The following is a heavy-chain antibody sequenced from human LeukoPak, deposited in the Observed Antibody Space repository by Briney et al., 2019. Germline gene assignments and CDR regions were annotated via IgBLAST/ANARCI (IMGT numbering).Heavy chain of an antibody. CDR3: ARHIFSDGSPFDS. CDR1: GDSITNNH. Sequence: SETLSLTCAVSGDSITNNHWSWTRQPPGKGLEWIGHISDTGSTNYNPSLKSRLTISVDTSKNHFSLTLTSVTAADTALYYCARHIFSDGSPFDSWGQGTLVTVSS. D-gene: IGHD3-3*02. CDR2: ISDTGST. J-gene: IGHJ4*02. V-gene: IGHV4-59*08.